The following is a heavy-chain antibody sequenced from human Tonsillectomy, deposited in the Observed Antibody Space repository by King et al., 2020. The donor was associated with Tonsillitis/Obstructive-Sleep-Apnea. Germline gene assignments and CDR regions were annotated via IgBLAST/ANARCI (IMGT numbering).Heavy chain of an antibody. D-gene: IGHD6-6*01. Sequence: QLVQSGGGLVKPGGSLRLSCAASGFTFSNAWMSWVRQAPGKALEWVGRIKSKTDGGTTDYAAPVKGRFTISRDDSKNTLYLQMNSLKTEDTAVYYCTTDCTIAAHYYYYYYMDVWGKGTTVTVSS. CDR1: GFTFSNAW. J-gene: IGHJ6*03. CDR3: TTDCTIAAHYYYYYYMDV. V-gene: IGHV3-15*01. CDR2: IKSKTDGGTT.